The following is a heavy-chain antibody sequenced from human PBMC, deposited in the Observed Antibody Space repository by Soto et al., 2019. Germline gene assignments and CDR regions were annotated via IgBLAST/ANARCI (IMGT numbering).Heavy chain of an antibody. J-gene: IGHJ6*02. D-gene: IGHD6-13*01. CDR3: ARDLNSSSWYPTHNKNYYYYGLDV. V-gene: IGHV1-46*01. CDR1: GYTFTSYY. CDR2: INPSGGST. Sequence: ASVKVSCKASGYTFTSYYMHWVRQAPGQGLEWMGIINPSGGSTSYAQKFQGRVTMTRDTSTSTVYMELSSLRSEDTAAYYCARDLNSSSWYPTHNKNYYYYGLDVCGQGTTVPVYS.